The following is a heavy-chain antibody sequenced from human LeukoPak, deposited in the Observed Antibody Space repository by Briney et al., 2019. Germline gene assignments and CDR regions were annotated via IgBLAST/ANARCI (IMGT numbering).Heavy chain of an antibody. J-gene: IGHJ3*02. CDR2: INHSGST. Sequence: ASETLSLTCAVYGGSFSGYYWSWIRQPPGKGLEWIGEINHSGSTNYNPSLKSRVTISVDTSKNQFSLKLSSVTAADTAVYYCARHLYYYGSGSYESAFDIWGQGTMVTVSS. D-gene: IGHD3-10*01. V-gene: IGHV4-34*01. CDR3: ARHLYYYGSGSYESAFDI. CDR1: GGSFSGYY.